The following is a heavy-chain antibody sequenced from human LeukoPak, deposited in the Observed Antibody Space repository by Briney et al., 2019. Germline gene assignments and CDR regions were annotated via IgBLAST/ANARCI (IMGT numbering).Heavy chain of an antibody. D-gene: IGHD6-13*01. CDR2: ICSSSSYI. V-gene: IGHV3-21*04. J-gene: IGHJ4*02. CDR1: GVTFSSYS. CDR3: AKARGIAAVREGYFDY. Sequence: GGSLRLSCAASGVTFSSYSVNWVRQAPGKGLEWVSSICSSSSYIYYVDSVKGGFTISRDKAKNSLYLQMYSLRAAETGLYFCAKARGIAAVREGYFDYWGQGTLVTVSS.